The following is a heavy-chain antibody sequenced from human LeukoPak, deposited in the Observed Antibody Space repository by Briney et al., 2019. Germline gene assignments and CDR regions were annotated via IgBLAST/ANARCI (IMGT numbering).Heavy chain of an antibody. CDR2: IYYSGST. CDR1: GGSISSGDYY. Sequence: SQTLSLTCTVSGGSISSGDYYWSWIRQPPGKGLEWIGYIYYSGSTYYNPSLKSRVTISVDTSKNQFSLKLSSVTAADTAVHYCARDPSGSGWNDWGQGTLVTVSS. CDR3: ARDPSGSGWND. D-gene: IGHD6-19*01. V-gene: IGHV4-30-4*08. J-gene: IGHJ4*01.